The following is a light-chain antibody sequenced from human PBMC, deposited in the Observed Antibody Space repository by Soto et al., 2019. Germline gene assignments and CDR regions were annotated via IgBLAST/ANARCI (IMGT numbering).Light chain of an antibody. V-gene: IGKV1-33*01. CDR2: DAS. J-gene: IGKJ3*01. CDR3: HHYEDLPES. CDR1: QDISNY. Sequence: DIQMTQSPSSLSAFVGDRVTLTCQASQDISNYLNWYQQKPGKAHTLLIYDASDLKTGVPSSFGGRGYGTDYTFTISRLQREERATYYCHHYEDLPESFGHRTKLN.